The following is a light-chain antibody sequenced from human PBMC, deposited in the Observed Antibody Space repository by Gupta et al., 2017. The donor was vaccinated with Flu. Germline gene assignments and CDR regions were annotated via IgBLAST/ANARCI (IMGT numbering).Light chain of an antibody. CDR2: KAS. V-gene: IGKV1-5*03. CDR1: QSISSW. Sequence: DIQMTQSPSTLSASVGDRVTITCRASQSISSWLAWYQQKPGKAPKLLIYKASSVESGVPSRFSGSGSGTEFTLTISSRQPDDFATYYCQHENSSPYHFGQGTKLDIK. J-gene: IGKJ2*01. CDR3: QHENSSPYH.